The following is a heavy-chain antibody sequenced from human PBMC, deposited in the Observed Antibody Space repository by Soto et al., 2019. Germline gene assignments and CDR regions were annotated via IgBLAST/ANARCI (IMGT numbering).Heavy chain of an antibody. CDR2: IKSNADGATT. J-gene: IGHJ1*01. Sequence: EVPLVESGGALVKPGGSLTLSCAASGFTFSYAWMNWVRQVPGKGLEWVGRIKSNADGATTDYAAPVKGRFSISRDDSEYTLFLQMNILQTEDTGVYYCTTWGTFLTGYRRWGQGTLVTVSS. CDR1: GFTFSYAW. D-gene: IGHD3-9*01. V-gene: IGHV3-15*02. CDR3: TTWGTFLTGYRR.